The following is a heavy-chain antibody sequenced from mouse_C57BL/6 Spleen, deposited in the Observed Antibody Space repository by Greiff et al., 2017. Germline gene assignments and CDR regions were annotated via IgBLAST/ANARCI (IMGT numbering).Heavy chain of an antibody. J-gene: IGHJ4*01. CDR1: GYTFTSYW. D-gene: IGHD4-1*01. V-gene: IGHV1-69*01. CDR2: IDPSDSYT. Sequence: QVQLQQPGAELVMPGASVKLSCKASGYTFTSYWMHWVKQRPGQGLEWIGEIDPSDSYTNYNQKFKGKSTLTVDKSSSTAYMQLSSLTSEDSAVYYCARWEEPYAMDYWGQGTSVTVSS. CDR3: ARWEEPYAMDY.